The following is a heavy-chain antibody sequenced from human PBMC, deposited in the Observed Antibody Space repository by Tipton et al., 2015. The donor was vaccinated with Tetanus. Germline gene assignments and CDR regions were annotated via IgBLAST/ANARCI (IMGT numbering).Heavy chain of an antibody. J-gene: IGHJ3*02. D-gene: IGHD6-19*01. V-gene: IGHV4-59*12. CDR3: ARIGWPQQNKPAFDI. CDR1: GSLRSYY. Sequence: TLSLTCSVSGSLRSYYWAWIRQPPERGLEWIGYVHYSGSTNYSPSLRSRVTLSVDTSKNQFSLKLSSVTAADTAVYYCARIGWPQQNKPAFDIWGQGTVATVSS. CDR2: VHYSGST.